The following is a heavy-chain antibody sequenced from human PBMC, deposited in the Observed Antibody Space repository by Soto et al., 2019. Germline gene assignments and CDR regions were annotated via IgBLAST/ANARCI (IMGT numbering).Heavy chain of an antibody. CDR2: IYYTGSS. V-gene: IGHV4-59*01. D-gene: IGHD3-3*01. Sequence: QVQLQESGPGLVKPSETLSLTCSVSGGSISSYYWSWIRQPPGKGLEWIGYIYYTGSSNYNPSLKSRVTMSVDLSRNQFSLRLTSVTTAVTAIYYCARGPNYDFWSGYFRGWGQGTLVTVSS. CDR1: GGSISSYY. CDR3: ARGPNYDFWSGYFRG. J-gene: IGHJ4*02.